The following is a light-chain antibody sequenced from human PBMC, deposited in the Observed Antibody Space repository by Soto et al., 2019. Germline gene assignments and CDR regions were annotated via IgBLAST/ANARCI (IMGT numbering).Light chain of an antibody. V-gene: IGKV3-20*01. Sequence: IVLTQSPGTLSLSPWERATLSCRASQSVSSSYLAWYQQKPGQAPRLLIYGASSRATGIPDRFSGSGSGTDFTLTISDVEPEDFAVYYCHQYIRWPFTFGGGTKVDIK. J-gene: IGKJ4*01. CDR1: QSVSSSY. CDR3: HQYIRWPFT. CDR2: GAS.